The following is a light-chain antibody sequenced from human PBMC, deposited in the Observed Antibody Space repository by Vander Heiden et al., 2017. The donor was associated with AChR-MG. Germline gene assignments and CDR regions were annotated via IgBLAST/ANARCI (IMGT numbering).Light chain of an antibody. CDR1: QSISSW. Sequence: DIQMTQPPSTLSASVGDIVTTTCRASQSISSWLAWYQQKPGKAPKLLIYDASSLESGVPSRFSGSGSGTEFTLTISSLQPDDFATYYCQQYNSYSWTFGQGTKVEIK. CDR3: QQYNSYSWT. J-gene: IGKJ1*01. CDR2: DAS. V-gene: IGKV1-5*01.